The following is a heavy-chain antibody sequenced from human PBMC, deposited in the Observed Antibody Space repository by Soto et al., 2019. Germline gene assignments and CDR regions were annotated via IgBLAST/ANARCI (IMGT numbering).Heavy chain of an antibody. D-gene: IGHD1-1*01. CDR3: ARHEERYYFDY. CDR2: IYYSGST. J-gene: IGHJ4*02. Sequence: PSETLSLTCTVSGGSISSSSYYWGWIRQPPGKGLEWIGSIYYSGSTYYNPSLKSRVTISVDTSKNQFSLKLSSVTAADTAVYYCARHEERYYFDYWGQGTLVTVS. CDR1: GGSISSSSYY. V-gene: IGHV4-39*01.